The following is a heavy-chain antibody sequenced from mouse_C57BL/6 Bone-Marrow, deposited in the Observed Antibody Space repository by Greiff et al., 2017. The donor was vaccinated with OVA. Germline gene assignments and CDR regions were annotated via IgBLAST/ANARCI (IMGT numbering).Heavy chain of an antibody. CDR2: IFPGSGST. J-gene: IGHJ3*01. D-gene: IGHD2-2*01. Sequence: QVQLKESGAELMKPGASVKLSCKASGYTFTGYWIEWVKQRPGHGLEWIGEIFPGSGSTNYNEKFKGKATLTADTSSNTAYMQLSSLTTEDSAIYYCARYRSYVYPAWYAYWGQGTLVTVSA. V-gene: IGHV1-9*01. CDR3: ARYRSYVYPAWYAY. CDR1: GYTFTGYW.